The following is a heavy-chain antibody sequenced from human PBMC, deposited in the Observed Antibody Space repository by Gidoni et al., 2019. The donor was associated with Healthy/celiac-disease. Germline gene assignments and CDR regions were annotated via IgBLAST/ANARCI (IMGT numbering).Heavy chain of an antibody. Sequence: QVQLQQWGAGLWKPSETLSLTCAVDGGSFSGDYWSWIRQPPGKGLEWIGEINHSGSTNYNPSLKSRVTISVDTSKNQFSLTLSSVTAADPAVYYCARSGPQWLVRGSWFDPWGQGTLVTVSS. CDR2: INHSGST. CDR3: ARSGPQWLVRGSWFDP. J-gene: IGHJ5*02. CDR1: GGSFSGDY. V-gene: IGHV4-34*01. D-gene: IGHD6-19*01.